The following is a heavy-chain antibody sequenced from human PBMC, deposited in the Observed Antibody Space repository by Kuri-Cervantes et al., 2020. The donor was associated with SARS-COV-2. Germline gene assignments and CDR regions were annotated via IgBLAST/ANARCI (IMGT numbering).Heavy chain of an antibody. CDR1: GFTFSSYA. CDR3: ARETAGEGSFHY. CDR2: ISYDGSNK. V-gene: IGHV3-30-3*01. J-gene: IGHJ4*02. Sequence: GGSLRLSCAASGFTFSSYAMHWVRQAPGKGLEWVAVISYDGSNKYYADSVKGRFTISRDNSKNTLYLQMNSLRAEDTAVYYCARETAGEGSFHYWGQGTLVTVSS. D-gene: IGHD7-27*01.